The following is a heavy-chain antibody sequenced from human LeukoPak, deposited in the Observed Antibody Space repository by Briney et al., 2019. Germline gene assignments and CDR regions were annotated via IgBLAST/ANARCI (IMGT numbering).Heavy chain of an antibody. D-gene: IGHD2-2*01. CDR2: IRYVGSNK. CDR1: GFTLSSFG. J-gene: IGHJ1*01. Sequence: PGRSLSLSCAASGFTLSSFGTHWVRQAPGKGRGWVAFIRYVGSNKYYADSVEGRFTIPRDNYKNTLYLQMNSLRAEDTAVYYCAKGIVVVPAALHWGQGTLVTVSS. V-gene: IGHV3-30*02. CDR3: AKGIVVVPAALH.